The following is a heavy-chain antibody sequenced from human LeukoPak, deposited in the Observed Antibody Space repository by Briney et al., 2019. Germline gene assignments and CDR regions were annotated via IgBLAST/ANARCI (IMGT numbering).Heavy chain of an antibody. J-gene: IGHJ6*02. V-gene: IGHV4-59*11. Sequence: SETLSLTCNVSGGSFSSHYWNWIRQPPGKGLEWLAYISYYGSSNYNPSLKSRLIISVDTASNQFSLNLTSVTAADTAIYFCARGYDSWTRRDGMDVWGPGITVTVSS. CDR1: GGSFSSHY. D-gene: IGHD3-3*01. CDR2: ISYYGSS. CDR3: ARGYDSWTRRDGMDV.